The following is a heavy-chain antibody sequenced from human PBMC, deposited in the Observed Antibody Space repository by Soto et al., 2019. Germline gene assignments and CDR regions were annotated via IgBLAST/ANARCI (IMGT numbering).Heavy chain of an antibody. CDR3: ARESNAHFDY. D-gene: IGHD7-27*01. Sequence: GGSLRLSCAVSGFSFSSYWMSWFRQAPGRGLEWVATIAHDGSEKFYVDSVKGRFTISRDNTKNSLYLQMNSLRAEDTALYYCARESNAHFDYWGQGTMVTVSS. CDR2: IAHDGSEK. CDR1: GFSFSSYW. V-gene: IGHV3-7*01. J-gene: IGHJ4*02.